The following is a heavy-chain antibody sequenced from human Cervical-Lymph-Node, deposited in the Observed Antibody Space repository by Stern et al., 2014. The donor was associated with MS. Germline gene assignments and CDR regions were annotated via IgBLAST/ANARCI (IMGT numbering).Heavy chain of an antibody. V-gene: IGHV1-69*01. CDR3: ARVGGYCSSTSCYADY. D-gene: IGHD2-2*01. CDR2: FIPIFGTA. J-gene: IGHJ4*02. CDR1: GGNFSSYA. Sequence: VQLVESGAEVKKPGSSVKVSCKASGGNFSSYAISWVRQAPGQGLAWMGGFIPIFGTANYAQKFQGRVTITADESTSTAYMELSSLRSEDTAVYYCARVGGYCSSTSCYADYWGQGTLVTVSS.